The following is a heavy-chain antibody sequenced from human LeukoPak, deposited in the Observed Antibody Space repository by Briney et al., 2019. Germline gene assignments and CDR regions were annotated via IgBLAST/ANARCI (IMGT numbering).Heavy chain of an antibody. D-gene: IGHD6-25*01. CDR2: INPNSGGT. J-gene: IGHJ6*02. V-gene: IGHV1-2*04. CDR3: AIFSGVDGMDV. Sequence: ASVKVSCKASGGTFSSYAIGWVRQAPGQGLEWMGWINPNSGGTNYAQKFQGWVTMTRDTSISTAYMELSRLRSDDTAVYYCAIFSGVDGMDVWGQGTTVTVSS. CDR1: GGTFSSYA.